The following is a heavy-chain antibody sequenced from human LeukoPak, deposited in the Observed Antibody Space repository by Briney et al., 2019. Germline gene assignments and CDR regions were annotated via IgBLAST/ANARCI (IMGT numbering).Heavy chain of an antibody. CDR1: GGSISSGGYY. J-gene: IGHJ4*02. CDR2: IYYSGST. D-gene: IGHD1-26*01. V-gene: IGHV4-31*03. CDR3: ARDRASGSYYLRYFDY. Sequence: TSETLSLTCTVSGGSISSGGYYWSWICQHPGKGLEWIGYIYYSGSTYYNPSLKSRVTISVDTSKNQFSLRLSSVTAADTAVYYCARDRASGSYYLRYFDYWGQGTLVTVSS.